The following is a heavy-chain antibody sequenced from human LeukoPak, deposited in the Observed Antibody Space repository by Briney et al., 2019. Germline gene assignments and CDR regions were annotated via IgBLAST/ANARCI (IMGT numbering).Heavy chain of an antibody. CDR3: ARRITIFVVVIIPAWFDP. CDR1: GYSISSGYY. J-gene: IGHJ5*02. CDR2: IYHSGGT. D-gene: IGHD3-3*01. V-gene: IGHV4-38-2*01. Sequence: PSETLSLTCAVSGYSISSGYYWGWIRQPPGKGLEWIGSIYHSGGTYYNPSLKSRVTISVDTSKNQFSLKLSSVTAADTAVYYCARRITIFVVVIIPAWFDPWGQGTLVTVSS.